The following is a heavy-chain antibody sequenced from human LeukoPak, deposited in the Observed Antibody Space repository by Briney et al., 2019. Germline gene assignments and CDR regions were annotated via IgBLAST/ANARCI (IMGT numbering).Heavy chain of an antibody. Sequence: VGSLRLSCAASGFTFEDYAMHWVRQAPGKGLEWVSLISGDGDRTYYADSVKGRFTISRDNSKNSLYLQMNSLRTEDTALYYCAKGLYYYDSSGYFDYWGQGTLVTVSS. CDR2: ISGDGDRT. D-gene: IGHD3-22*01. V-gene: IGHV3-43*02. CDR3: AKGLYYYDSSGYFDY. J-gene: IGHJ4*02. CDR1: GFTFEDYA.